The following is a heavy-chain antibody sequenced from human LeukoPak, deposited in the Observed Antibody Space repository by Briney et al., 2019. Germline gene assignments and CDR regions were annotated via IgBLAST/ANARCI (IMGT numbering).Heavy chain of an antibody. CDR3: VGGIGWQPDY. Sequence: PGGSLRLSCAASAGFTFSDYWRNWVRQAPGRGVEWVAIISQDGSEKHYVDSVKGRFTISRDNAKSSLYLQINSLRAEDTAVYYCVGGIGWQPDYWGQGTLVTVSS. D-gene: IGHD6-19*01. J-gene: IGHJ4*02. CDR2: ISQDGSEK. V-gene: IGHV3-7*03. CDR1: AGFTFSDYW.